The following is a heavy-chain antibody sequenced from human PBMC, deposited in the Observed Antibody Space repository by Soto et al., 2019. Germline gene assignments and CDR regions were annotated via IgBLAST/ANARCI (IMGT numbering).Heavy chain of an antibody. J-gene: IGHJ6*02. D-gene: IGHD3-3*01. CDR3: ARGNDFWSGYGNHYGMDV. Sequence: ASVKVSCKASGYTFTSYAMNWVRQAPGQGLEWMGWINTNTGDPTYAQGFTGRFVFSLDTSVSTAYLQICSLKAEDTAVYYCARGNDFWSGYGNHYGMDVWGQGTTVTVSS. CDR1: GYTFTSYA. CDR2: INTNTGDP. V-gene: IGHV7-4-1*01.